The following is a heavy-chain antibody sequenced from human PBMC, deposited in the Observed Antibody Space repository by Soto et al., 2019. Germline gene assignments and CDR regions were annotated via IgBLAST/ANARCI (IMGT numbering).Heavy chain of an antibody. CDR3: ARVVEWLLRRHFDY. J-gene: IGHJ4*02. D-gene: IGHD3-22*01. V-gene: IGHV1-18*01. Sequence: ASVKVSCKASGYTFTIDVISWVRKAPGQGLEWMGWISAYNGNTNYAQKLQGRVTMTTDTSTSTAYMELRSLRSDDTAVYYCARVVEWLLRRHFDYWGQGTLVTVSS. CDR1: GYTFTIDV. CDR2: ISAYNGNT.